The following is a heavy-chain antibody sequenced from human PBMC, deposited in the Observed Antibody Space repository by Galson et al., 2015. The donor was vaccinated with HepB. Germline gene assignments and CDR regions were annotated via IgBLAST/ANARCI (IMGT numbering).Heavy chain of an antibody. CDR1: GFTFSSYS. CDR3: ARDLWIAVAGSLGY. D-gene: IGHD6-19*01. Sequence: SLRLSCAASGFTFSSYSMNWIRQAPGKGLEWVSSISSSSSYIYYADSVKGRFTISRDNAKNSLYLQMNSLRAEDTAVYYCARDLWIAVAGSLGYWGQGTLVTVSS. J-gene: IGHJ4*02. CDR2: ISSSSSYI. V-gene: IGHV3-21*01.